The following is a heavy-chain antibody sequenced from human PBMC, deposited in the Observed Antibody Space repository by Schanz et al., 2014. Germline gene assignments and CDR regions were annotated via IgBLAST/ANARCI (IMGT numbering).Heavy chain of an antibody. CDR1: GFTFSSYY. Sequence: VQLVESGGVVVQPGGSLRLSCAGSGFTFSSYYMSWIRQAPGKGLEWVSDISDSGDSTHYADSVKGRFTISRDNAKNSLFLQMNSLSAEDTAVYYCAKVAPAATYLDSWGLGTLVTVSS. CDR3: AKVAPAATYLDS. V-gene: IGHV3-11*01. CDR2: ISDSGDST. J-gene: IGHJ4*02. D-gene: IGHD2-2*01.